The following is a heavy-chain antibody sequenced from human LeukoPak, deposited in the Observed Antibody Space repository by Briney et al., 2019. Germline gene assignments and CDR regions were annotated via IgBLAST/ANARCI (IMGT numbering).Heavy chain of an antibody. J-gene: IGHJ4*02. CDR3: ARVQAWIQLWSYFDY. CDR1: GYTFTSYG. D-gene: IGHD5-18*01. CDR2: INPNSGGT. Sequence: ASVKVSCKASGYTFTSYGISWVRQAPGQGLEWMGWINPNSGGTNYAQKFQGRVTMTRDTSISTAYMELSRLRSDDTAVYYCARVQAWIQLWSYFDYWGQGTLVTVSS. V-gene: IGHV1-2*02.